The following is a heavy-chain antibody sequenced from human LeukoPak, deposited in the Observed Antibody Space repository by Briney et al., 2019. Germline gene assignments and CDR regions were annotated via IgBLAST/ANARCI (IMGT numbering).Heavy chain of an antibody. Sequence: ASVKVSCKASGYTFTGYYMHWVGQAPGQGLEWMGWINPNSGGTNYAQKFQGRVTMTRDTSISTAYMELSRLRSDDTAVYYCAREVTAIPGYFDYWGQGTLVTVSS. D-gene: IGHD2-21*02. V-gene: IGHV1-2*02. CDR3: AREVTAIPGYFDY. J-gene: IGHJ4*02. CDR2: INPNSGGT. CDR1: GYTFTGYY.